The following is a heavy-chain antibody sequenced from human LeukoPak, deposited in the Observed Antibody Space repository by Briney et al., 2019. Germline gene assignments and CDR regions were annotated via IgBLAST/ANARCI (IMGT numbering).Heavy chain of an antibody. Sequence: GGSLRLSCAASGFTFSSYAMGWVRQAPGKGLEWVSSINWNGGSTGYADSVKGRFTISRDNAENSLYLQMNSLRAEDTALYYCARVSDPVMYYYYHMDVWGKGTTVTISS. V-gene: IGHV3-20*04. D-gene: IGHD3-16*01. J-gene: IGHJ6*03. CDR2: INWNGGST. CDR1: GFTFSSYA. CDR3: ARVSDPVMYYYYHMDV.